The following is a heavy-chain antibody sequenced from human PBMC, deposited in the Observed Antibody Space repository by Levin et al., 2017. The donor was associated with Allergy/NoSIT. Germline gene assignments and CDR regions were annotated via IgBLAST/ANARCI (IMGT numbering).Heavy chain of an antibody. V-gene: IGHV1-69*13. CDR3: ARTVIAAAGSKYYYYGMDV. J-gene: IGHJ6*02. D-gene: IGHD6-13*01. Sequence: SVKVSCKASGGTFSTYAISWVRQAPGQGLEWVGGIIPSFGTANYAQRFQGRVIITADESTSTAYMELSSLRSEDTAVCYCARTVIAAAGSKYYYYGMDVWGQGTTVTVSS. CDR2: IIPSFGTA. CDR1: GGTFSTYA.